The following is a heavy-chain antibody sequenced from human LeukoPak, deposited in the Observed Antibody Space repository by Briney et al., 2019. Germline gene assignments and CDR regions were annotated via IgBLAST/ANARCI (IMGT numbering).Heavy chain of an antibody. CDR1: GYTFTSYD. J-gene: IGHJ3*02. CDR3: ARGRYHRGAFDI. Sequence: ASVKVSCKASGYTFTSYDINWVRQATGQGLEWMGWMNPNSGNTGYAQKFQGRVTMTRNTSISTAYMELSSLRSEDTAVYYCARGRYHRGAFDIWGQGTMVTVSS. CDR2: MNPNSGNT. D-gene: IGHD2-2*01. V-gene: IGHV1-8*01.